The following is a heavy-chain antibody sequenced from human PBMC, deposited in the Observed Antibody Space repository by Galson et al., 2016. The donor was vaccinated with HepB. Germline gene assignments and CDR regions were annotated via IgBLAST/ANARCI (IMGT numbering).Heavy chain of an antibody. J-gene: IGHJ6*04. Sequence: CAISGDSVFRNGVTWNWIRQSPSRGLEWLGRTYYMSNWDYDYAVSVNSRITIIPDTSRNQFSLYLRSVTPEDTAVYYCARATDYGDYANGMDVWDGGTMVTVTS. D-gene: IGHD4-17*01. CDR2: TYYMSNWDY. V-gene: IGHV6-1*01. CDR1: GDSVFRNGVT. CDR3: ARATDYGDYANGMDV.